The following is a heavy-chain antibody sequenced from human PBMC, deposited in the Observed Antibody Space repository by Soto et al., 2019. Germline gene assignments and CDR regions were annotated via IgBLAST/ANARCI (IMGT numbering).Heavy chain of an antibody. CDR1: GFTFSSYA. D-gene: IGHD2-2*01. CDR3: AKVCSSTSIRPFDY. CDR2: ISGSGGST. Sequence: VGSLRLSCAASGFTFSSYAMSWVRQAPGKGLEWVSAISGSGGSTYYADSVKGRFTISRDNSKNTLYLQMNSLRAEDTAVYYCAKVCSSTSIRPFDYWGQGTLVTVSS. V-gene: IGHV3-23*01. J-gene: IGHJ4*02.